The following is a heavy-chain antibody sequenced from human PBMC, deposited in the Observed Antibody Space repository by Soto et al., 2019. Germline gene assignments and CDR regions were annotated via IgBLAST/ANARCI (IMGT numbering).Heavy chain of an antibody. Sequence: SVKVSFKASGFTFSSSAVHWARQARGLRLEWIGWIVVGNSNTNYARGLQERVNITRDMSTSTAYMELSGLRSEDTAVYYCAGDVGGYIYGLGKYWGEGSLVTISS. V-gene: IGHV1-58*01. J-gene: IGHJ4*02. CDR2: IVVGNSNT. CDR1: GFTFSSSA. CDR3: AGDVGGYIYGLGKY. D-gene: IGHD5-18*01.